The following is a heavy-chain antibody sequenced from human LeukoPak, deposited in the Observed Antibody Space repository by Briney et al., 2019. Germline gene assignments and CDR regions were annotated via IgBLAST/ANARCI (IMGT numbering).Heavy chain of an antibody. CDR3: ARGHSSGYYNWFDP. Sequence: GGSLRLSCAVSGFTFSSYEMNWVRQAPGKGLEWVSYITRDASTIYYADSVKGRFTISRDNAKNSLYLRMNSLRAEDTAVCYCARGHSSGYYNWFDPWGQGTLVTVSS. D-gene: IGHD3-22*01. J-gene: IGHJ5*02. V-gene: IGHV3-48*03. CDR1: GFTFSSYE. CDR2: ITRDASTI.